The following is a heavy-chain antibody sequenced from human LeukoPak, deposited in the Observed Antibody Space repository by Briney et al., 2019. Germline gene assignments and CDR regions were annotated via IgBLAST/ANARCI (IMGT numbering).Heavy chain of an antibody. J-gene: IGHJ4*02. D-gene: IGHD3-10*01. CDR3: ARGRGIGELLEYYFDY. V-gene: IGHV1-2*06. CDR2: INPNSGGT. Sequence: ASVKVSCKASGYTFTGYYMHWVRQAPGQGLEWMGRINPNSGGTNYAQKFQGRVTMTRDTSISTAYMELSRLRSDDTAVYYCARGRGIGELLEYYFDYWGQGTLVTVSS. CDR1: GYTFTGYY.